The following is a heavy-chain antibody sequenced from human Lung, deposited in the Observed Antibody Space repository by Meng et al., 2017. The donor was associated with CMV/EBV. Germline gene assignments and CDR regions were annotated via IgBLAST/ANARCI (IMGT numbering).Heavy chain of an antibody. J-gene: IGHJ4*02. CDR1: GFTFSNYW. D-gene: IGHD3-10*01. CDR3: ARAATYYSGSGSYYDS. Sequence: SXAASGFTFSNYWMSWVRQAPGKGLEWVANIKQDGGERYYVDSVKGRFTISRDNAKNSLYLQMNSLRAEDTAVYFCARAATYYSGSGSYYDSWGQGTLVXVSS. CDR2: IKQDGGER. V-gene: IGHV3-7*04.